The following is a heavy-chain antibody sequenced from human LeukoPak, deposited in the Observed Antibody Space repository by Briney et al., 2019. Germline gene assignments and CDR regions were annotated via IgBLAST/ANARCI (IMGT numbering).Heavy chain of an antibody. CDR1: GGTFSSYA. J-gene: IGHJ4*02. V-gene: IGHV1-69*05. CDR3: ARDRGSSSGFDY. Sequence: SVKVSCKASGGTFSSYAISWVRQAAGQGLEWMGGIIPIFGTANYAQKFQGRVTITTDESTSTAYMELSSLRSEDTAVYYCARDRGSSSGFDYWGQGTLVTVSS. CDR2: IIPIFGTA. D-gene: IGHD6-6*01.